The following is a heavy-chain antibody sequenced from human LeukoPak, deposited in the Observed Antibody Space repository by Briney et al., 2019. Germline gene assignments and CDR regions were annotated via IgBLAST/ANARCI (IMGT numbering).Heavy chain of an antibody. Sequence: SGGSLRLSCAASGFIFSSVEMNWVRQAPGKGLEWVSYISSSVSTIYYTDSVKGRFTISRDNAKNSLYLQMNSLRVEDTAVYYCARGGYCSGGTCYLFNAFDIWGQGTTVTVSS. CDR1: GFIFSSVE. V-gene: IGHV3-48*03. J-gene: IGHJ3*02. D-gene: IGHD2-15*01. CDR3: ARGGYCSGGTCYLFNAFDI. CDR2: ISSSVSTI.